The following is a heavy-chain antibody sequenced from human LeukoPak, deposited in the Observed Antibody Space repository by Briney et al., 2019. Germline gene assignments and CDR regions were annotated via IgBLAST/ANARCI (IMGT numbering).Heavy chain of an antibody. CDR1: GFTFSSFG. Sequence: GGSLRLSCAASGFTFSSFGLHWVRQAPGKGLEWVALIRSDGSSKNYADSVKGRFTISRDTSKNTVHLQMNNLRTEDTAVYYCAKWSGDYPSYYLDYWGQGTLVTVSS. J-gene: IGHJ4*02. V-gene: IGHV3-30*02. D-gene: IGHD4-17*01. CDR2: IRSDGSSK. CDR3: AKWSGDYPSYYLDY.